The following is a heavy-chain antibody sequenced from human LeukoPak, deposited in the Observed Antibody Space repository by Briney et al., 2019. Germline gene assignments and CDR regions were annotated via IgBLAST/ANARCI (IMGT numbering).Heavy chain of an antibody. D-gene: IGHD4-17*01. J-gene: IGHJ4*02. CDR2: IIPIFGTA. V-gene: IGHV1-69*05. CDR1: GGTFSSYA. CDR3: ASNYGDYPLGY. Sequence: PVASVKVSCKASGGTFSSYAISWVRQAPGQGVEWMGRIIPIFGTANYAQKFQGRVTITTDESTSTAYMELSSLRSEDTAVYYCASNYGDYPLGYWGQGTLVTVSS.